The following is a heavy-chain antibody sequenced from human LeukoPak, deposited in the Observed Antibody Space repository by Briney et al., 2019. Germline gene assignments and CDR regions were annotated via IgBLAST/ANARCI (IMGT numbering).Heavy chain of an antibody. J-gene: IGHJ4*02. Sequence: PGGSLRLSCAASGFTFSIYGMHWVRQAPGKGLERVASIRYDAINNKYYADSVKGRFTISRDNSKNTLYLQMNSLRAEDTAVYYRAKDDGSGSYVDYWGQGTLVTVSS. D-gene: IGHD3-10*01. V-gene: IGHV3-30*02. CDR3: AKDDGSGSYVDY. CDR1: GFTFSIYG. CDR2: IRYDAINNK.